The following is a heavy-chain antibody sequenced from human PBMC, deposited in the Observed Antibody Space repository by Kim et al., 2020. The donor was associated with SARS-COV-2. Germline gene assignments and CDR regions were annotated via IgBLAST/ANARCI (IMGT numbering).Heavy chain of an antibody. Sequence: SETLSLTCNVSGGSISNSPYDWAWIRQAPGKGLEWIGTFFYSGATHYNPSLKSRVTIFVDTSKNQFYLRLSPVTAADTAVYHCATSGDVVHKRNFGMDVWGQGTTVTVSS. CDR2: FFYSGAT. V-gene: IGHV4-39*01. CDR1: GGSISNSPYD. D-gene: IGHD3-10*01. CDR3: ATSGDVVHKRNFGMDV. J-gene: IGHJ6*02.